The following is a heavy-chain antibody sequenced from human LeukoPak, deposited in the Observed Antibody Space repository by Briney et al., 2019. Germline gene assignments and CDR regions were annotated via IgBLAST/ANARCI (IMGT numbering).Heavy chain of an antibody. CDR3: ARERDDYGGVFDY. CDR2: INHSGST. J-gene: IGHJ4*02. V-gene: IGHV4-34*01. D-gene: IGHD4-23*01. CDR1: GGSFSGYY. Sequence: SETLSLTCAVYGGSFSGYYWSWIRQPPGKGLEWIGEINHSGSTNYNPSLKSRVTISVDTSKNQFSLKLSSVTAADTAVYYCARERDDYGGVFDYWGQGTLVTVSS.